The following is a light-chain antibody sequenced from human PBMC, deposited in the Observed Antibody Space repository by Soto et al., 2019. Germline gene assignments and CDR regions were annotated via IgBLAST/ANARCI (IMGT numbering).Light chain of an antibody. CDR2: GAS. V-gene: IGKV3-20*01. Sequence: EIVLTQSPGTLSLSPGESATLSCRASQSVRSSYVAWYQQKPGQAPRHLIYGASSRATGIPDRFSGSGSGTDFDHIISSLESGDFAVYYCPQYRSAPLTFGGGTKVEIK. J-gene: IGKJ4*01. CDR3: PQYRSAPLT. CDR1: QSVRSSY.